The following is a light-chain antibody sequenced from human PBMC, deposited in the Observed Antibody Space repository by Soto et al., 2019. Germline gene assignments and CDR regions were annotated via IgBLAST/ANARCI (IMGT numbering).Light chain of an antibody. CDR1: ESVRNF. Sequence: EIGLSQSPATVSLSQLEIASLSCRASESVRNFVAWYQQKPGQAPRLLIFDASNRATGIPARFSGSGSGTDFTLTISRLETEDFAVYYCQQYGSPGTFGQGTKVDIK. CDR3: QQYGSPGT. V-gene: IGKV3-20*01. CDR2: DAS. J-gene: IGKJ1*01.